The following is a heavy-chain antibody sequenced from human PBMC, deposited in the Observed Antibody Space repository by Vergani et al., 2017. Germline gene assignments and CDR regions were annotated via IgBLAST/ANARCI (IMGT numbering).Heavy chain of an antibody. CDR2: IYYSGST. CDR1: GGSISSYY. J-gene: IGHJ4*02. D-gene: IGHD6-19*01. Sequence: QVQLQESGPGLVKPSETLSLTCTVSGGSISSYYWSWIRQPPGKGLEWIGYIYYSGSTNYNPSLKSRVPISVDTSKNQFSLKLSSVTAADTAVYYCARAAEYSSGWAPYYFDYWGQGTLVTVSS. CDR3: ARAAEYSSGWAPYYFDY. V-gene: IGHV4-59*01.